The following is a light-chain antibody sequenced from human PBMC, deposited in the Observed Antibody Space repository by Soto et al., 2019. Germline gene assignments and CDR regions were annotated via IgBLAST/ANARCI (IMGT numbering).Light chain of an antibody. V-gene: IGLV1-44*01. CDR1: GSNIASNT. Sequence: QSVLTQPPSASGTPGQRVTVSCSGSGSNIASNTVNWYQQLPGTAPKLLIYSSDQRPSGVPDRFSASKSGTSASLAISGLQSEDEADYYCASWDDSLNGLVFGTGTKVTVL. J-gene: IGLJ1*01. CDR2: SSD. CDR3: ASWDDSLNGLV.